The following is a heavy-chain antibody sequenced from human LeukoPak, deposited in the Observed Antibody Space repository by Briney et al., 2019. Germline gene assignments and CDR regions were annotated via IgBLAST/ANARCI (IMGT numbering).Heavy chain of an antibody. D-gene: IGHD2-2*01. J-gene: IGHJ4*02. Sequence: SVKVSCKASGGTFSSYAISWVRQAPGQGLEWMGRIITILGIANYAQKFQGRVTITADKSTSTAYMELSSLRSEDTAVYYCARVECSSTSCYGNFDYWGQGTLVTV. CDR3: ARVECSSTSCYGNFDY. CDR1: GGTFSSYA. V-gene: IGHV1-69*04. CDR2: IITILGIA.